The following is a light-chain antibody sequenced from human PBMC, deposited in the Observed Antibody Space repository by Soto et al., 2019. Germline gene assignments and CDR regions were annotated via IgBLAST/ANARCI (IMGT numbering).Light chain of an antibody. J-gene: IGKJ3*01. CDR3: QQYNSYPFT. CDR1: QSISSW. V-gene: IGKV1-5*03. Sequence: DIQMTQSPSTLSASVGDRVTITCRASQSISSWLAWYQQKPGKAPKLLIYKASSLESGVPPRFSGSGSGTEFTLSISSLQPDDFATYYCQQYNSYPFTFGPGTKVDIK. CDR2: KAS.